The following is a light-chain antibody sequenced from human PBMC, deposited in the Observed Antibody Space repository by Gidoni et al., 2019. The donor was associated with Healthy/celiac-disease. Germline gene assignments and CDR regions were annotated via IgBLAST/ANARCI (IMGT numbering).Light chain of an antibody. J-gene: IGKJ1*01. CDR2: AAS. Sequence: DIQMTQTPSSMSASVGDRVTITCLAIQSSSCYLNWYQQKTGKSPKLMIDAASSLKRGVPSRFSGSGSGTDFTITISSLQPEVFATYYCQQSYSTFVTFGQGTKVEIK. V-gene: IGKV1-39*01. CDR3: QQSYSTFVT. CDR1: QSSSCY.